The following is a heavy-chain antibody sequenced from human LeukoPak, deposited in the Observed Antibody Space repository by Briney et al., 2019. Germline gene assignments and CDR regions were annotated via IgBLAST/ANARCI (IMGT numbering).Heavy chain of an antibody. CDR2: ITGSGDST. CDR1: GFTFSSYA. V-gene: IGHV3-23*01. J-gene: IGHJ5*02. D-gene: IGHD6-13*01. CDR3: AKKGGSSWYPLDL. Sequence: GGSLRLSCAASGFTFSSYAMSWVRQAPGKGLEWVSVITGSGDSTYYADSVKGRLTISRDNSKNTVYLQMNSLRAEDTAVYYCAKKGGSSWYPLDLWGQGTLVTVSS.